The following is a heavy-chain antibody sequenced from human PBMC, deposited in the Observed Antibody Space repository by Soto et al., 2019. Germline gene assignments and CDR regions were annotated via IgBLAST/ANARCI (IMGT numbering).Heavy chain of an antibody. CDR3: ARGWGRIFDY. CDR1: GGSFSGYY. V-gene: IGHV4-34*01. CDR2: INHSGSP. D-gene: IGHD7-27*01. J-gene: IGHJ4*02. Sequence: SETLSLTCTVYGGSFSGYYWGWIRQPPGKGLEWIGEINHSGSPNYNPSLKSRVTISVDTSKNQFSLKLSSVTAADTAVYYCARGWGRIFDYWGQGTLVTVSS.